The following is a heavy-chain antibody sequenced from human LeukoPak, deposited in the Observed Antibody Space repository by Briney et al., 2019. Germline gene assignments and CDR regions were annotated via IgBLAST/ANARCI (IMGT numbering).Heavy chain of an antibody. CDR2: IRYDGSNK. D-gene: IGHD3-22*01. CDR3: AKPDDSSGYYYGYYFDY. V-gene: IGHV3-30*02. Sequence: GGSLRLSCAASGFTFSNYGMNWVRRAPGKGLEWVAFIRYDGSNKYYADSVKGRFTISRDNSKNTLYLQMNSLRPEDTAVYYRAKPDDSSGYYYGYYFDYWGQGTLVTVSS. J-gene: IGHJ4*02. CDR1: GFTFSNYG.